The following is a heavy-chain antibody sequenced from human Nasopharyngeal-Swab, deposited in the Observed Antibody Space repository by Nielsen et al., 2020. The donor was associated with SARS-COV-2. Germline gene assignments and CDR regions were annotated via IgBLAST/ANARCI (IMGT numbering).Heavy chain of an antibody. V-gene: IGHV5-51*01. J-gene: IGHJ6*02. CDR2: IYPGDSDT. Sequence: GESLKISCKGSEYSFNTYWIGWVRQMPGKGLEWMGIIYPGDSDTRYSPSFQGQVTISVDKSMSTAYLQWSSLKASDTAMYYCARHGRSGTYYSVGYYYYGMDVWGQGTTVTVS. D-gene: IGHD3-10*01. CDR1: EYSFNTYW. CDR3: ARHGRSGTYYSVGYYYYGMDV.